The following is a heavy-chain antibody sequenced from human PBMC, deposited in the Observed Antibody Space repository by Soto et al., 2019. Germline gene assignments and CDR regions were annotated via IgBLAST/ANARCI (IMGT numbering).Heavy chain of an antibody. CDR3: ARGAVAARGDAFDI. D-gene: IGHD6-19*01. CDR2: MNPNSGNT. Sequence: VASVQVSCKASGYTFTSYDINWVRQATGQGLEWMGWMNPNSGNTGYAQKFQGRVTMTRNTSISTAYMELSSLRSEDTAVYYCARGAVAARGDAFDIWGQGTMVTVSS. V-gene: IGHV1-8*01. CDR1: GYTFTSYD. J-gene: IGHJ3*02.